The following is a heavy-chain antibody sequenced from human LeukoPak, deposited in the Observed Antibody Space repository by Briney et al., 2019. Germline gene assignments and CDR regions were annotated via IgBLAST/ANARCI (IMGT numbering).Heavy chain of an antibody. J-gene: IGHJ4*02. D-gene: IGHD3-16*01. CDR2: MSPNSGYT. V-gene: IGHV1-8*01. Sequence: ASVKVSCKASGYTFTSYDINWVRQATGQGLEWMGFMSPNSGYTAYAQKFKGRVTLTRDTSISTAYMELSSLRSEDTALYYCARVPRELGAWWGQGTLVTVSS. CDR1: GYTFTSYD. CDR3: ARVPRELGAW.